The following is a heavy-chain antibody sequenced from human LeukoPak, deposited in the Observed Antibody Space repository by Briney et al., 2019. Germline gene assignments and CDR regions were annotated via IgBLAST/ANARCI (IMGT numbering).Heavy chain of an antibody. J-gene: IGHJ4*02. CDR2: INHSGST. CDR1: GGSFSGYY. CDR3: ARHPPYSSSWYYFDY. D-gene: IGHD6-13*01. V-gene: IGHV4-34*01. Sequence: PSETLSLTCAVYGGSFSGYYWSWIRQPPGKGLEWIGEINHSGSTNYNPSLKSRVTISVDTSKNQFSLKLSSVTAADAAVYYCARHPPYSSSWYYFDYWGQGTLVTVSP.